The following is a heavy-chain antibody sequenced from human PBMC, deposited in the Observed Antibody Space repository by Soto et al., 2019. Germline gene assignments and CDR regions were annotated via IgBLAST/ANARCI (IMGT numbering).Heavy chain of an antibody. D-gene: IGHD6-13*01. J-gene: IGHJ4*02. CDR3: VREEFEAGRGHFGC. V-gene: IGHV3-30*04. Sequence: QVQVVESGGGVVQPGGSLRFSCAASGFTFSTSAMHWVRQAPGKGLEWMAAISYGGKSEYYADSVKGRFTVSRDISGSTLYLQMNSLRTEATAVYYCVREEFEAGRGHFGCWGQGTLVSVSS. CDR1: GFTFSTSA. CDR2: ISYGGKSE.